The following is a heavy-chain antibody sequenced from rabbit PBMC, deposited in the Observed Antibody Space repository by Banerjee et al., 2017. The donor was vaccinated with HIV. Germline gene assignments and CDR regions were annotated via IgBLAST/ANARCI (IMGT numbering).Heavy chain of an antibody. J-gene: IGHJ6*01. Sequence: QQQLEESGGGLVKPEGSLTLTCTASGFSFTSGYYMYWVRQAPGKGLEWIACIYAGSSGSTYYASWVNGRFTISQTSSTTVTLQMTSLTAADTATYFCARGGDSYGYAAYDLWGPGTLVTV. CDR3: ARGGDSYGYAAYDL. V-gene: IGHV1S45*01. CDR1: GFSFTSGYY. CDR2: IYAGSSGST. D-gene: IGHD6-1*01.